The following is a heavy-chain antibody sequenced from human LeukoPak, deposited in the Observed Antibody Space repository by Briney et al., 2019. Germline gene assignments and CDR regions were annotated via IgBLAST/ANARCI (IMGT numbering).Heavy chain of an antibody. CDR2: ITSSSSSI. J-gene: IGHJ4*02. CDR3: ARDLAWGAY. D-gene: IGHD4/OR15-4a*01. Sequence: PGGSLRLSCAASGFTFSSSAMSWVRQAPGKGLEWVSSITSSSSSIYSADSVKGRLTISRDNAKNSLYLEMNSLRDEDTAVYYCARDLAWGAYWGQGTLVTVSS. CDR1: GFTFSSSA. V-gene: IGHV3-21*01.